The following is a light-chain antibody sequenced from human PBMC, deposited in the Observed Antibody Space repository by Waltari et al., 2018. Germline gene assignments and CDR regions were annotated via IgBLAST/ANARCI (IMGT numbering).Light chain of an antibody. Sequence: QSALTQPASVSGSPGQSITISCTGTSSDVGGYNYVSWYQPHPSKAPKLIIYGVPKRPSGVSYRFSGSKSGNTASLTISGLQAEDEADYYCHSHTSSITTVIFGGGTKLTV. J-gene: IGLJ2*01. V-gene: IGLV2-14*01. CDR1: SSDVGGYNY. CDR3: HSHTSSITTVI. CDR2: GVP.